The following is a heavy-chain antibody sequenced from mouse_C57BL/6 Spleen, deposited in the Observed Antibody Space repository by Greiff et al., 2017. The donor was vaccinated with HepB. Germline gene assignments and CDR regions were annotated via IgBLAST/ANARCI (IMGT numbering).Heavy chain of an antibody. CDR3: AREGTWAYYSNYGGDY. CDR1: GYTFTSYW. D-gene: IGHD2-5*01. V-gene: IGHV1-72*01. J-gene: IGHJ2*01. CDR2: IDPNSGGT. Sequence: QVHVKQPGAELVKPGASVKLSCKASGYTFTSYWMHWVKQRPGRGLEWIGRIDPNSGGTKYNEKFKSKATLTVDKPSSTAYMQLSSLTSEDSAVYYCAREGTWAYYSNYGGDYWGQGTTLTVSS.